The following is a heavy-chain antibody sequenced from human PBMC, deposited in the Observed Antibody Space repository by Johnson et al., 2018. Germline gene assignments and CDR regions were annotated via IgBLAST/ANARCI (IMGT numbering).Heavy chain of an antibody. CDR1: GFTFSSYW. D-gene: IGHD4-11*01. J-gene: IGHJ6*03. CDR2: IQQDGSET. Sequence: VQLVESGGGLVQPGGSLRLSCAASGFTFSSYWMSWVRQAPGKGLEWVANIQQDGSETYYVDSVKGRFTISRDNSKNTVYLQMNSLRAEDTAVYYCARAATVDDYYYYYMGVWGKGTTVTVSS. CDR3: ARAATVDDYYYYYMGV. V-gene: IGHV3-7*01.